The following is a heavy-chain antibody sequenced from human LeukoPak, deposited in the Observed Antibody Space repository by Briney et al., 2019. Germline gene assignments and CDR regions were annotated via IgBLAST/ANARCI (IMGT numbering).Heavy chain of an antibody. Sequence: SETLSLTCTVSGGSISPYYWSWIRQSPGKGLEWIGYIYSSGSANYNPSLKSRVTISVVTSKNQFSLKLSSVTAADTAVYYCARMGGYSGYATHWGQGTLVTVSS. J-gene: IGHJ4*02. V-gene: IGHV4-59*08. D-gene: IGHD5-12*01. CDR3: ARMGGYSGYATH. CDR2: IYSSGSA. CDR1: GGSISPYY.